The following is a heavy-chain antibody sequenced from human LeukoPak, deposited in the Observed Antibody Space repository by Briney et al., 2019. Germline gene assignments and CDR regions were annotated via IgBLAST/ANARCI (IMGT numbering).Heavy chain of an antibody. CDR2: IYTSGST. D-gene: IGHD3-16*02. CDR1: GGSISSYY. Sequence: PSETLSLTCTVSGGSISSYYWSWIRQPAGKGLEWIGRIYTSGSTNYNPSLKSRVTMSVDTSKNQFSLKLSSVTAADTAVYYCARADYDYVWGSYRPRPFDYWGQGTLVTVSS. V-gene: IGHV4-4*07. J-gene: IGHJ4*02. CDR3: ARADYDYVWGSYRPRPFDY.